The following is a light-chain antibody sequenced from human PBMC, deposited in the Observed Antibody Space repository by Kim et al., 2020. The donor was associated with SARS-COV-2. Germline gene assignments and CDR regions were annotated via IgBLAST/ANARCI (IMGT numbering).Light chain of an antibody. CDR3: QQYLGSPPYT. J-gene: IGKJ2*01. V-gene: IGKV4-1*01. CDR2: SAS. CDR1: QSVLYSPDNRNC. Sequence: DIVMTQSPDSLTVSLGERATINCKSSQSVLYSPDNRNCLAWYQHKPGQPPKLLIYSASTRESGVPDRVTGSGSVTDFTLTISSLQAEDVAVYYCQQYLGSPPYTFGQGTKLEI.